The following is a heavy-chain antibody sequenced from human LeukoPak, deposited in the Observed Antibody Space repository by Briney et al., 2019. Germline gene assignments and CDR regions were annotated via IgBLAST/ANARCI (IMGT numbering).Heavy chain of an antibody. CDR3: ARVQKTNSGSGTSIFDY. Sequence: SETLSLTCTVSGGSISSGDYYWSWIRQPPGKGLEWIGYIYYSGSTYYNPSLKNRITISLDTSMNHFSLKLSSVTAADTAVYYCARVQKTNSGSGTSIFDYWGQGTLVTVSS. D-gene: IGHD3-10*01. CDR1: GGSISSGDYY. V-gene: IGHV4-30-4*01. CDR2: IYYSGST. J-gene: IGHJ4*02.